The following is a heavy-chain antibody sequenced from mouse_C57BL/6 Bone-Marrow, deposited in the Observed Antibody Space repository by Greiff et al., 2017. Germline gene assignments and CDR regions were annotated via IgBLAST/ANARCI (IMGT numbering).Heavy chain of an antibody. V-gene: IGHV1-59*01. CDR1: GYTFTSYW. D-gene: IGHD2-2*01. J-gene: IGHJ4*01. CDR2: IDPSDSYT. CDR3: ARWGEGNDVMDY. Sequence: QVQLQQPGAELVRPGTSVKLSCKASGYTFTSYWLHWVKQRPGQGLEWIGVIDPSDSYTNYNQKFKGKATLTVDTSSSTAYMQLSSLTSEDSAVYECARWGEGNDVMDYWGKGSSGTV.